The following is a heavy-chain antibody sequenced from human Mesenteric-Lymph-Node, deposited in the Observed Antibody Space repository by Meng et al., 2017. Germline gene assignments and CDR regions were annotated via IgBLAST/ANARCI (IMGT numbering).Heavy chain of an antibody. CDR2: IYSGGST. D-gene: IGHD3-16*01. CDR3: ARDRLPRSYFDY. CDR1: GFTVSSNY. J-gene: IGHJ4*02. Sequence: GGSLRLSCAASGFTVSSNYMSWVRQAPGKGLEWVSVIYSGGSTYYADSVKGRFTISRDNSKNTLYLQMNSLRAEDTAVYYCARDRLPRSYFDYWGQGTLVTVAS. V-gene: IGHV3-53*01.